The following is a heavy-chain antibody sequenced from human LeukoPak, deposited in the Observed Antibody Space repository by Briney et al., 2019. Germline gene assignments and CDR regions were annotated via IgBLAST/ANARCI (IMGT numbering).Heavy chain of an antibody. Sequence: PGESLKISCKGSGYSFTSYWIGWVRQMPGKGLEWMGIIYPGDSDTRYSPSFQGQVTISADKSISTAYLQWSSLKASDTAMYYCARGEGIVVVPAALFDYWGQGTLVTVSS. CDR2: IYPGDSDT. V-gene: IGHV5-51*01. D-gene: IGHD2-2*01. CDR1: GYSFTSYW. J-gene: IGHJ4*02. CDR3: ARGEGIVVVPAALFDY.